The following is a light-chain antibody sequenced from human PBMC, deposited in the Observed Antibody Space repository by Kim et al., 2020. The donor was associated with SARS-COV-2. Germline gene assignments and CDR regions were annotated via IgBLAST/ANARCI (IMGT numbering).Light chain of an antibody. V-gene: IGLV2-23*02. CDR1: RSDVGRYTL. CDR3: CSYAGSHTYV. CDR2: EVD. Sequence: QSALTQPASVSGSPGQSITISCTGTRSDVGRYTLVSWYQQHPGKVPNLLIYEVDKRPSEISYRFSGSKSDNTASLTISGLQAEDEADYYCCSYAGSHTYVFGTGTKVTFL. J-gene: IGLJ1*01.